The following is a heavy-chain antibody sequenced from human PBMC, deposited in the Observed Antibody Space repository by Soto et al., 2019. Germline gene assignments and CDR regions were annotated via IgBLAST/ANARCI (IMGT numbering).Heavy chain of an antibody. J-gene: IGHJ4*02. CDR1: GFTFTRYS. V-gene: IGHV3-21*06. CDR3: ARESEDLASNFDY. CDR2: ISSTTNYI. Sequence: PGGSLRLSCAASGFTFTRYSMNWVRQAPGKGLEWVSSISSTTNYIYYGDSMKGRFTISRDNAKNSLYLEMNSLRAEDTAVYYCARESEDLASNFDYWGQGTLVTVSS.